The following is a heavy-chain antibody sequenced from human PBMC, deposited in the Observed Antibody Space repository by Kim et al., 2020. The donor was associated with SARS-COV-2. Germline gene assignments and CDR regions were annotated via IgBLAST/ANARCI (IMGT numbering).Heavy chain of an antibody. D-gene: IGHD3-10*01. CDR1: GFSFSGSS. J-gene: IGHJ3*02. CDR2: IRNKANSYAT. CDR3: TRVPPDPGSYYDAFDI. Sequence: GGSLRLFCAASGFSFSGSSMHWVRQASGKGLEWVGRIRNKANSYATAYAASVKGRFTISRDDSKNTAYLQMNSLKTEDTAVYYCTRVPPDPGSYYDAFDIWDQGTMVTVSA. V-gene: IGHV3-73*01.